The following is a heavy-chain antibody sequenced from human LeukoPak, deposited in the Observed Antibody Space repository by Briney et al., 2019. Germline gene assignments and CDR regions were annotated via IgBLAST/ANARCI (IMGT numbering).Heavy chain of an antibody. V-gene: IGHV3-48*01. CDR2: ISISSGII. CDR3: SGGNCYSWGFDY. J-gene: IGHJ4*02. Sequence: GGSLRLSCAASGFTFSTYSMNWVRQAPGKGLEWVSYISISSGIIYYADSVKGRFTISRDNAKNSLYLQMNSLRAEDTAVYYCSGGNCYSWGFDYWGQGTLVTVSS. CDR1: GFTFSTYS. D-gene: IGHD2-15*01.